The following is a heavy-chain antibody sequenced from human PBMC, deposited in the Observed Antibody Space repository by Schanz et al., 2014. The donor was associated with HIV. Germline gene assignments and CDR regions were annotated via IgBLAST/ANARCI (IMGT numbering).Heavy chain of an antibody. Sequence: QVQLVESGGGVVQPGRSLRVSCAASGFTFNSYGMHWVRQAPGKGLEGVAVISYDGSRKHFADSVKGRFTISRDNSKNTLYLQVKSLRAEDTAVYYCAKGWRGYSISSWVDYWGQGSLVTVSS. CDR2: ISYDGSRK. V-gene: IGHV3-30*18. CDR1: GFTFNSYG. CDR3: AKGWRGYSISSWVDY. J-gene: IGHJ4*02. D-gene: IGHD6-6*01.